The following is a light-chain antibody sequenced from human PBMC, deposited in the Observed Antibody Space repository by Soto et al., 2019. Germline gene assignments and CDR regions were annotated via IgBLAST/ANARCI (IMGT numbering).Light chain of an antibody. CDR1: GGSIASGY. CDR3: QSYHSSTPYV. CDR2: EDN. V-gene: IGLV6-57*03. J-gene: IGLJ1*01. Sequence: NFMLTQPHSVSESPGKTVTISCTRSGGSIASGYVQWYQQRPGSAPTTVIYEDNQRPSGVPDRFSGSIDRSSNSASLTISGLKTEDEADYYCQSYHSSTPYVFGTGTKLNVL.